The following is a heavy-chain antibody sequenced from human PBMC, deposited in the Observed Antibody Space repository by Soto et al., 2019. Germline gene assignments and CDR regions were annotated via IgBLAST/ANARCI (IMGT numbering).Heavy chain of an antibody. J-gene: IGHJ4*02. Sequence: QLQLQESGPGLVKPSETLSLTCTVSGGSISSSSYYWGWIRQPPGKGLEWIGSIYYSGSTYYNPSLKSRVTISVDTSKNQFSLKLSSVTAADTAVYYCARQGPLDTAMVDPNFDYWGQGTLVTVSS. CDR2: IYYSGST. CDR1: GGSISSSSYY. CDR3: ARQGPLDTAMVDPNFDY. D-gene: IGHD5-18*01. V-gene: IGHV4-39*01.